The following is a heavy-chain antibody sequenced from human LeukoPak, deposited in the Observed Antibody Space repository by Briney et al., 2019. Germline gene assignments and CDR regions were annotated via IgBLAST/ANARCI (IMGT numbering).Heavy chain of an antibody. J-gene: IGHJ4*02. V-gene: IGHV1-46*01. CDR2: INPTSGST. Sequence: ASVKVSCKVSGYTLTELSMHWVRQAPGQGLEWMGVINPTSGSTTYAQKFQGRVTMTTDTSTSTVYMELSSLRSEDTAVYYCARSRLRQYLDYWGQGTLVTVSS. CDR3: ARSRLRQYLDY. CDR1: GYTLTELS. D-gene: IGHD4-17*01.